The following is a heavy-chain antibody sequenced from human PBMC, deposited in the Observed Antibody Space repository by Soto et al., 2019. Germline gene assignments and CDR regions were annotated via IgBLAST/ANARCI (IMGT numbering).Heavy chain of an antibody. J-gene: IGHJ6*02. CDR2: TYHRGST. D-gene: IGHD3-3*01. CDR1: GVSISSYF. Sequence: SETLSLTCSVSGVSISSYFWSWIRQAPGRGLEWIGYTYHRGSTNYSPSLKSRVAISLDTSENQFSLKVNSVTAADTAVYYCARDPDYDFWSGDYYYGMDVWGQGTTVTVSS. CDR3: ARDPDYDFWSGDYYYGMDV. V-gene: IGHV4-59*01.